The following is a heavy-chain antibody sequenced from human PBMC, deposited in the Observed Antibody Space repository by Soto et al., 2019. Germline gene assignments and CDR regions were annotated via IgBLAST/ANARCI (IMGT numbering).Heavy chain of an antibody. CDR2: MNPNSGNT. CDR1: GYTFTSYD. D-gene: IGHD3-16*02. CDR3: ATDPFYDYIWGSYRYNGY. Sequence: GASVKVSCKASGYTFTSYDINWVRQATGQGLEWMGWMNPNSGNTGYAQKFQGRVTMTEDTSTDTAYMELSSLRSEDTAVYYCATDPFYDYIWGSYRYNGYWGQGTLVTAPQ. V-gene: IGHV1-8*01. J-gene: IGHJ4*02.